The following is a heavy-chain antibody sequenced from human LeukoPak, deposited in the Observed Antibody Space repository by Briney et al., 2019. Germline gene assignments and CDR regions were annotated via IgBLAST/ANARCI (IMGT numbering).Heavy chain of an antibody. CDR2: ISYDGSNK. V-gene: IGHV3-30*18. Sequence: GGSLRLSCAASGFTFSSYGMHWVRQAPGKGLEWVALISYDGSNKYYADSVKGRFTISRDNSNNTLYLQMNSLRAEDTAVYYCAKDLSYCSGGTCYTSRYYGMDVWGQGTTVTVSS. D-gene: IGHD2-15*01. CDR3: AKDLSYCSGGTCYTSRYYGMDV. J-gene: IGHJ6*02. CDR1: GFTFSSYG.